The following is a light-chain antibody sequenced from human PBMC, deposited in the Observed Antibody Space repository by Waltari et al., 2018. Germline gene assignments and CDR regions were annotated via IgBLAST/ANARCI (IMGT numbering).Light chain of an antibody. CDR3: CAFAGYGVYV. J-gene: IGLJ1*01. CDR2: EVS. V-gene: IGLV2-23*02. CDR1: SSDVADYSL. Sequence: SALTQPASVSGSPGKSITIACTESSSDVADYSLLSWYHHHPGVAPNLLIYEVSKRPSGVSSRFSVSKSGKTASLTISGLQAEDEGDYYCCAFAGYGVYVFGSGT.